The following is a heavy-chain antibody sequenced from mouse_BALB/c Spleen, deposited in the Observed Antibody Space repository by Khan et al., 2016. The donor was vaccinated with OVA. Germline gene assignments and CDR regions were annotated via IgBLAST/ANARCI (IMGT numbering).Heavy chain of an antibody. J-gene: IGHJ3*01. CDR2: ISTDNGNT. CDR3: ARLTPY. CDR1: GYTFTDHA. V-gene: IGHV1S137*01. Sequence: VELVESGPEVVRPGVSVKISCKGSGYTFTDHAMHWVKQSHAKRLEWIGVISTDNGNTNYNQKFKGKATMTVDRSSSTAYMELARLTSDDSAIYFCARLTPYWGQGTLVTVSA.